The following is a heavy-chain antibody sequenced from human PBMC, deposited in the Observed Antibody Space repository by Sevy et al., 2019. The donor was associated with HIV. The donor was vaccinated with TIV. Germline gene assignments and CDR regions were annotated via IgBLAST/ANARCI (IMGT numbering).Heavy chain of an antibody. J-gene: IGHJ4*02. CDR2: INSWGTTI. CDR3: ARTVLGPYFDH. V-gene: IGHV3-11*01. D-gene: IGHD2-8*02. Sequence: GGSLRLSCAASEFTFSVYYMTWIRQAPGKGLELVSYINSWGTTIYYADSVKGRFTISRDNANNSLYLQMNSLRAEDTAVYYCARTVLGPYFDHWGQETLVTVSS. CDR1: EFTFSVYY.